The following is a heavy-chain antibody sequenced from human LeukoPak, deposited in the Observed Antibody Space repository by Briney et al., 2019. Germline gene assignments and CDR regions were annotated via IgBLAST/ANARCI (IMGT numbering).Heavy chain of an antibody. Sequence: GGSLRLSRAASGFTFSNYGMHWVRQAPGKGLEWVTFIRYDGSIKYYADSVKGRFTISRDNSKNTLYLQMNSLRPEDTAVYYCAKPYYYDSSGYSYYFDYWGQGTLVTVSS. CDR3: AKPYYYDSSGYSYYFDY. D-gene: IGHD3-22*01. CDR1: GFTFSNYG. CDR2: IRYDGSIK. J-gene: IGHJ4*02. V-gene: IGHV3-30*02.